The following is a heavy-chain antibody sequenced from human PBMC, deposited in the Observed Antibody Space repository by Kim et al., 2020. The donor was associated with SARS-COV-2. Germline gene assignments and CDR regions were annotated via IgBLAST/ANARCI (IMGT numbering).Heavy chain of an antibody. D-gene: IGHD1-1*01. CDR3: ARSLGPGTTLWGMDV. Sequence: GGSLRLSCAASGFTFSSYGMHWVRQAPGKGLEWVAVIWYDGSNKYYADSVKGRFTISRDNSKNTLYLQMNSLRAEDTAVYYCARSLGPGTTLWGMDVWGQGTTVTVSS. CDR1: GFTFSSYG. CDR2: IWYDGSNK. J-gene: IGHJ6*02. V-gene: IGHV3-33*01.